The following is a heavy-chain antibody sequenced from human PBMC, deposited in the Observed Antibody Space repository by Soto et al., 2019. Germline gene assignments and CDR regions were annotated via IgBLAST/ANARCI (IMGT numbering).Heavy chain of an antibody. V-gene: IGHV3-43*01. Sequence: EVQLVESGGVVVQPGGSLKPPWQPLGLTLEIFTCNGFRKVPGKGLGGVFLISWDGGSKYYADSVKGRFTISRDNSKNSLYLQMNSLRTEDTALYYCAKGKGPNPYLDYWGQGTLVTVSS. CDR2: ISWDGGSK. J-gene: IGHJ4*02. CDR3: AKGKGPNPYLDY. CDR1: GLTLEIFT.